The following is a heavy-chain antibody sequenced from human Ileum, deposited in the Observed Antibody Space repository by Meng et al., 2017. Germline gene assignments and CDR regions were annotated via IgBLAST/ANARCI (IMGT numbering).Heavy chain of an antibody. CDR3: AKPYYFDSSGYPPDY. Sequence: EVQRLESGGGWVQPGGSLRRSGAASGFTLSSYAMSWVRQAPGKGREWVSCISGSGGGTYYADSVKGRFIISRDNSKNTLYLQVNSLRAEDTAVYYCAKPYYFDSSGYPPDYWGQGTLVTVSS. V-gene: IGHV3-23*01. D-gene: IGHD3-22*01. CDR1: GFTLSSYA. CDR2: ISGSGGGT. J-gene: IGHJ4*02.